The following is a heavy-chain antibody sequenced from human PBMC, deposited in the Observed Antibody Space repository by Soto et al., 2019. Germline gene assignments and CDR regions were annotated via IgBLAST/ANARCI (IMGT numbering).Heavy chain of an antibody. CDR2: ISHSGSA. CDR3: ARDEYGIDT. J-gene: IGHJ5*02. Sequence: SETLSLTCTVSGGSIGRGGYYWSWIRQHPGRGLEWIGYISHSGSAYYNPSLKSRVIISVDTSKNHFSLNLTSVTAADTAVYYCARDEYGIDTWGQGTLVTVSS. CDR1: GGSIGRGGYY. D-gene: IGHD6-6*01. V-gene: IGHV4-31*03.